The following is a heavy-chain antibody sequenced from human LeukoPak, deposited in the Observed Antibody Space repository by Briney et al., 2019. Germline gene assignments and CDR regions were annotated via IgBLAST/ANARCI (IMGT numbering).Heavy chain of an antibody. CDR1: GFTFSDYY. CDR3: AREEWELPVDY. Sequence: GGSLRLSCAASGFTFSDYYMSWIRQAPGKGLEWVSYISSSGSTIYYADSVKGRFTISRDNAKNSLYLQMNSLRAEGTAVYYCAREEWELPVDYWGQGTLVTVSS. CDR2: ISSSGSTI. V-gene: IGHV3-11*01. J-gene: IGHJ4*02. D-gene: IGHD1-26*01.